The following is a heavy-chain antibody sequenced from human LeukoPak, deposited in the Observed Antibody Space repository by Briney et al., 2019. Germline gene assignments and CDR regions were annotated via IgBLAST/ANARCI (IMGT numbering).Heavy chain of an antibody. CDR3: ARDLGRYSPDYHYGMDV. D-gene: IGHD6-19*01. J-gene: IGHJ6*02. CDR1: GFTFSSYA. CDR2: ISYDGSNK. V-gene: IGHV3-30-3*01. Sequence: GRSLRLSCAASGFTFSSYAMHWVRQAPGKGLEWVAVISYDGSNKYYADSVKGRFTISRDNSKNTLYLQMNSLRAEDTAVYYCARDLGRYSPDYHYGMDVWGQGTTVTVSS.